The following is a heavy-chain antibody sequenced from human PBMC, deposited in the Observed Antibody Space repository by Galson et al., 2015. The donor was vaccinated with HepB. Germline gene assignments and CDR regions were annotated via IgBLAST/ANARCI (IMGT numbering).Heavy chain of an antibody. D-gene: IGHD6-13*01. CDR1: GFTFSSYS. Sequence: SLRLSCAASGFTFSSYSMNWVRQAPGKGLEWVSSISSSSSYIYYADSVKGRFTISRDNAKNSLYLQMNSLRAEDTAVYYCASDTLAAAGPDDYWGQGTLVTVSS. J-gene: IGHJ4*02. CDR2: ISSSSSYI. CDR3: ASDTLAAAGPDDY. V-gene: IGHV3-21*01.